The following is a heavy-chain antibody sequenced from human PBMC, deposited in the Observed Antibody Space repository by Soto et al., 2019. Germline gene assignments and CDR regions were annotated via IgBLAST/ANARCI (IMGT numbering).Heavy chain of an antibody. Sequence: PSETLSLTCTVSGGSISSGGYYWSWIRQHPGKGLEWIGYIYYSGSTYSNPSLKSRVTISAVTSKNQFSLNLSSVTAADTAVYYCARETINYDSSGYYGGLGYWGQGTLVTVSS. V-gene: IGHV4-31*03. J-gene: IGHJ4*02. D-gene: IGHD3-22*01. CDR1: GGSISSGGYY. CDR3: ARETINYDSSGYYGGLGY. CDR2: IYYSGST.